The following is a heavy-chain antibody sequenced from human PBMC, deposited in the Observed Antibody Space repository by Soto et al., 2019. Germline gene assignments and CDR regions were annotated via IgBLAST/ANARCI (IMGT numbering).Heavy chain of an antibody. CDR3: ARGRNSGYDLWWFDP. CDR1: GGSFSGYY. D-gene: IGHD5-12*01. J-gene: IGHJ5*02. Sequence: SETLSLTCALYGGSFSGYYWSWIRPPQEKGLEWIGEINHSGSTNYNPSLKRRVTITVDTSKKQFSLKLSSVTAADTAVYYCARGRNSGYDLWWFDPWGQGTLVTVSS. CDR2: INHSGST. V-gene: IGHV4-34*01.